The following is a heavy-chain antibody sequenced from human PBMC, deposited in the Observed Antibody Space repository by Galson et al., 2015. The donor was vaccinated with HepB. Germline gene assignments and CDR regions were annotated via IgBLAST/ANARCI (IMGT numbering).Heavy chain of an antibody. V-gene: IGHV4-34*01. D-gene: IGHD3-3*01. CDR3: ARVGGVRFLEWLPRGNWFDP. CDR1: GGSFSGYY. CDR2: INHSGST. J-gene: IGHJ5*02. Sequence: SETLSLTCAVYGGSFSGYYWRWIRQPPGKGLEWIGEINHSGSTNYNPSLKSRVTISVDTSKNQFSLKLSSVTAADTAVYYCARVGGVRFLEWLPRGNWFDPWGQGTLVTVSS.